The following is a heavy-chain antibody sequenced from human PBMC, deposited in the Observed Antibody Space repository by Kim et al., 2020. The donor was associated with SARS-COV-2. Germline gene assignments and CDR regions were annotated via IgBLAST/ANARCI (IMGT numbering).Heavy chain of an antibody. Sequence: SGKIYYEDSVKGRFTITRDNAKNSLSLKMNSLRAEDTAVYYCGRGAARGIWGQGTMVTVSS. CDR3: GRGAARGI. V-gene: IGHV3-21*01. D-gene: IGHD6-6*01. J-gene: IGHJ3*02. CDR2: SGKI.